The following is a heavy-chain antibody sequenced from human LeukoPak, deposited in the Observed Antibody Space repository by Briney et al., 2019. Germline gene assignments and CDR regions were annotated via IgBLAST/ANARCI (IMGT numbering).Heavy chain of an antibody. CDR2: IKPRGGST. CDR3: ARDADWQYAFDV. J-gene: IGHJ3*01. V-gene: IGHV1-46*01. Sequence: ASVNVSCRTSVYTFTSYFLHWVRQAPGQGLEWMGIIKPRGGSTTYAQKLQGRVTMTRDTSTNTVYMELRNLRSEDTAAYFCARDADWQYAFDVWGQGTMVSVSS. D-gene: IGHD3-9*01. CDR1: VYTFTSYF.